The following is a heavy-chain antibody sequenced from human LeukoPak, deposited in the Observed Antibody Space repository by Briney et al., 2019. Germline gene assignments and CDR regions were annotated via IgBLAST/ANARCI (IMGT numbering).Heavy chain of an antibody. CDR3: ARVRWELVYFDY. V-gene: IGHV3-66*01. CDR2: IYSGGST. J-gene: IGHJ4*02. CDR1: GSTVSSNY. Sequence: GGSLRLSCAASGSTVSSNYMSWVRQAPGKGLEWVSVIYSGGSTYYADSVKGRFTISRDNSKNTLYLQMNSLRAEDTAVYYCARVRWELVYFDYWGQGTLVTVSS. D-gene: IGHD1-26*01.